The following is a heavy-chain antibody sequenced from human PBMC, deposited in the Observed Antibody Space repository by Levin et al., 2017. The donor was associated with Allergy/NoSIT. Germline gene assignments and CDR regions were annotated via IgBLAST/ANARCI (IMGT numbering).Heavy chain of an antibody. CDR2: INQDGSER. D-gene: IGHD3-16*01. J-gene: IGHJ3*02. V-gene: IGHV3-7*04. Sequence: GESLKISCTVSGFTSRSYWMSWVRQAPGKGLEWVANINQDGSERNYVDSVKGRFTISRDNAKNSLHLQMNSLRVEDTAMYYCTREHRGTFDIWGQGTMVTVSS. CDR3: TREHRGTFDI. CDR1: GFTSRSYW.